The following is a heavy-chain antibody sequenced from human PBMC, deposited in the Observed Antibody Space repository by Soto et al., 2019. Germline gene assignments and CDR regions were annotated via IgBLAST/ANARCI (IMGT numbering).Heavy chain of an antibody. CDR1: GFTFSSYA. D-gene: IGHD6-19*01. V-gene: IGHV3-30-3*01. Sequence: PGGSLRLSCAASGFTFSSYAMHWVRQAPGKGLEWVAVISYDGSNKYYADSVKGRFTISRDNSKNTLYLQMNSLRAEDTAVYYCAMAPHPGIAVAPGNYWGQGTLVTVSS. CDR2: ISYDGSNK. J-gene: IGHJ4*02. CDR3: AMAPHPGIAVAPGNY.